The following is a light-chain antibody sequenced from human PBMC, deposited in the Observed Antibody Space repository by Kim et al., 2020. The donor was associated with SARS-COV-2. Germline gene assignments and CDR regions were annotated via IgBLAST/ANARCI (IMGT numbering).Light chain of an antibody. CDR3: QSYDTTSDHVI. CDR1: SGSIAANY. Sequence: NFMLTQPHSVSASPGQTVTISCTRSSGSIAANYLQWYQQRPGSAPTTVIFEDDQRPSGVPDRFSASVDTSSNSASLVISGLRTEDEADYYCQSYDTTSDHVIFGGGTQLTVL. CDR2: EDD. V-gene: IGLV6-57*03. J-gene: IGLJ2*01.